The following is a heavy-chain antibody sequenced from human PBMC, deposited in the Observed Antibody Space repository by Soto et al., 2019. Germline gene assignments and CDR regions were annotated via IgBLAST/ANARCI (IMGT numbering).Heavy chain of an antibody. V-gene: IGHV3-74*01. Sequence: EVQLVESGGGLAQPGGSLRLSCAASGFTFSAYWMHWVRQAPGKGLVWVARIKGDGSSTNYADSVKGRFTISRNNAENTVSLQMSSLRTEDAAVYYCARDPRYCNGGECHPSLGWFDSWGQGTLVTVSS. D-gene: IGHD2-8*02. CDR1: GFTFSAYW. CDR3: ARDPRYCNGGECHPSLGWFDS. CDR2: IKGDGSST. J-gene: IGHJ5*01.